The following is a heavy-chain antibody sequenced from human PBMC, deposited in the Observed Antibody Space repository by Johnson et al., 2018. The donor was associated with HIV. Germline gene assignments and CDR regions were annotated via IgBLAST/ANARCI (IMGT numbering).Heavy chain of an antibody. CDR2: ISWNGGNT. CDR1: GFTFDDYA. Sequence: VQLLESGGGLVQPGRSLRLSCAASGFTFDDYAMHWVRQAPGKGLEWVSGISWNGGNTDYADSVKGRLTISRDNAKNSLYLQMNSLGAEDTAVYSCARVRGLIAFDIWGQGTMVTVSS. V-gene: IGHV3-9*01. CDR3: ARVRGLIAFDI. J-gene: IGHJ3*02. D-gene: IGHD3-22*01.